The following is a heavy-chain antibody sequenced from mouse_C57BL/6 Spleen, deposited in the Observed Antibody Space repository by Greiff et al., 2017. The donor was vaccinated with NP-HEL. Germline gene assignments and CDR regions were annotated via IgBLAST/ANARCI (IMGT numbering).Heavy chain of an antibody. J-gene: IGHJ2*01. CDR1: GSTFTSYL. D-gene: IGHD2-4*01. V-gene: IGHV1-53*01. CDR3: ARSLYDYEDY. CDR2: INPSNGGT. Sequence: QVQLQQPGTELVKPGASVTLSCQASGSTFTSYLMHLVKPRPVQGLAWIGKINPSNGGTNYNEKFKCKATLTVDKSSSTAYMQLSSLTSEDSAVYYCARSLYDYEDYWGKGTTLTVSS.